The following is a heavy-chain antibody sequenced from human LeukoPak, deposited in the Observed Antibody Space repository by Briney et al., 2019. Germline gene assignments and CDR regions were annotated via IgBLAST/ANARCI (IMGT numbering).Heavy chain of an antibody. CDR1: GGSINSYY. Sequence: PSETLSLTCTVSGGSINSYYWSWIRQPPGKGLEWIGYIYYSGSTNYNPSLKSRVAISIDTSKNQFSLKLSSVTAADTAVYYCARFDLRYCSSTSCYIEEDYWGQGTLVTVSS. J-gene: IGHJ4*02. V-gene: IGHV4-59*08. CDR3: ARFDLRYCSSTSCYIEEDY. D-gene: IGHD2-2*02. CDR2: IYYSGST.